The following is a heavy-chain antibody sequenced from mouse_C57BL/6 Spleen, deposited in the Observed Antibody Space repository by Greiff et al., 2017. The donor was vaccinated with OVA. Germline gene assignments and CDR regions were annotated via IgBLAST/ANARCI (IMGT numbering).Heavy chain of an antibody. Sequence: DVKLQESGAELVRPGASVKLSCTASGFNIQDYYMHWVKQRPEQGLEWIGRIDPEDGDTEYAPKFQGKATMTADTSSNTAYLQLSSLTSEDTAVYYCTTGGYDYDEAAWFAYWGQGTLVTVSA. CDR1: GFNIQDYY. V-gene: IGHV14-1*01. J-gene: IGHJ3*01. CDR2: IDPEDGDT. CDR3: TTGGYDYDEAAWFAY. D-gene: IGHD2-4*01.